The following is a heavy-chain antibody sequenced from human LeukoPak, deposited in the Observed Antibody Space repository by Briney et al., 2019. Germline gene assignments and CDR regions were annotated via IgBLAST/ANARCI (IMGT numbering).Heavy chain of an antibody. CDR2: INHSGST. CDR1: GGFFSGYY. D-gene: IGHD4-17*01. V-gene: IGHV4-34*01. Sequence: PSETLSLTCAVYGGFFSGYYWSWIRQPPGKGLEWIGEINHSGSTNYNPSLKSRVTISVDTSKNQFSLKLSSVTAADTAVYYCASSGRMTTVTTAFHYWGQGTLVTVSP. CDR3: ASSGRMTTVTTAFHY. J-gene: IGHJ4*02.